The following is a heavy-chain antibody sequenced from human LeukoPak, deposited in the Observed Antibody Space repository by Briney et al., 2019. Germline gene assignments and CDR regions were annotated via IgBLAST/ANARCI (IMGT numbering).Heavy chain of an antibody. J-gene: IGHJ3*02. CDR2: IWYDGSNK. CDR1: GFTFRSYG. V-gene: IGHV3-33*01. D-gene: IGHD3-10*01. CDR3: ARDPYGSGSTSFDI. Sequence: AGGSLRRSCAASGFTFRSYGMHWVRQAPGKGLEWVAVIWYDGSNKYYADSVKGRFIISRDNSKNTLYLQVNSLRAEDTAVYYCARDPYGSGSTSFDIWGQGTMVTVSS.